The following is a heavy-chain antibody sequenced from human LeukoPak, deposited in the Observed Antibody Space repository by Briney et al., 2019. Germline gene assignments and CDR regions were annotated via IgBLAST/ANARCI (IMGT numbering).Heavy chain of an antibody. CDR1: GGSISSSNW. Sequence: KPSETLSLTCAVSGGSISSSNWWSWVRQPPGKGLEWIGEIYHSGSTNYNPSLKSRVTISVDKSKNQFSLKLSSVTAADTAVYYCARVSLDFWSGNWVDYWGQGTLVTVSS. CDR3: ARVSLDFWSGNWVDY. D-gene: IGHD3-3*01. CDR2: IYHSGST. V-gene: IGHV4-4*02. J-gene: IGHJ4*02.